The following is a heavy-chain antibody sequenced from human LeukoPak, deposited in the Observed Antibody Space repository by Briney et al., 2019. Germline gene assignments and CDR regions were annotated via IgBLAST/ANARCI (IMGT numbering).Heavy chain of an antibody. Sequence: GGSLRLSCAASGFTFSNYNMNWVRQAPGKGLEWVSFISCGSEYIYYADSVKGRFTISRDNAKNSLYLQMNSLRAEDTAVYYCARGTPTTRDFDSWGQGTLVTVSS. D-gene: IGHD4-11*01. CDR3: ARGTPTTRDFDS. CDR2: ISCGSEYI. V-gene: IGHV3-21*01. J-gene: IGHJ4*02. CDR1: GFTFSNYN.